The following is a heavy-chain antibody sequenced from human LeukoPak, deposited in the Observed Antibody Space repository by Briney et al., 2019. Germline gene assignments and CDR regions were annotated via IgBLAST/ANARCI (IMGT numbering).Heavy chain of an antibody. CDR2: ISGSGGST. Sequence: GGSLRLSCAASGFTFSSYAMSWVRQAPGKGLEWVSAISGSGGSTYYADSVKGRFTISRDNPKNTLYLQMNSLRAEDTAVYYCARDYYYDSSGYYSIGYWGQGTLVTVSS. V-gene: IGHV3-23*01. D-gene: IGHD3-22*01. CDR1: GFTFSSYA. J-gene: IGHJ4*02. CDR3: ARDYYYDSSGYYSIGY.